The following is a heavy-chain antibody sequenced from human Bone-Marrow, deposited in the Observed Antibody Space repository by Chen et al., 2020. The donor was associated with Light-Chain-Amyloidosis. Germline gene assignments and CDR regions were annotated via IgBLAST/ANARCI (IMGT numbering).Heavy chain of an antibody. Sequence: QVQLQESGPGLVKPSETLSLTCTVSGGSVSSGGYRWSWIRQPPGKGLEWIGDIYSSGSTNYNPSLKSRVAISIDTSNYQFALKVSPVSAADTAVYYCARGFPEFWSGYFGYWGQGTPVTVSS. CDR3: ARGFPEFWSGYFGY. CDR2: IYSSGST. V-gene: IGHV4-61*08. D-gene: IGHD3-3*01. CDR1: GGSVSSGGYR. J-gene: IGHJ4*02.